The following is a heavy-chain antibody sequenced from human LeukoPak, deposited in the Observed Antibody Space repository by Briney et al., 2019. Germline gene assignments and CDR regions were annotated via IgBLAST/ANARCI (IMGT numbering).Heavy chain of an antibody. CDR2: INPNSGGT. CDR3: ARDQAALLGFDP. D-gene: IGHD6-6*01. J-gene: IGHJ5*02. V-gene: IGHV1-2*04. CDR1: GYTFTGYY. Sequence: ASVKVSCKASGYTFTGYYMHWVRQAPGQGLEGMGWINPNSGGTNYAQKFQGWVTMTRDTSISTAYMELSRLRSDDTAVYYCARDQAALLGFDPWGQGTLVTVSP.